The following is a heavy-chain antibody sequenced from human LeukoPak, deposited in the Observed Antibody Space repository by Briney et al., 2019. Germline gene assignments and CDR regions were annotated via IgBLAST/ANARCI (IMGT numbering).Heavy chain of an antibody. D-gene: IGHD5-12*01. Sequence: GGSLRLSCVASGFTFTRYWMNLVRQAPGKGLEWVANIKQDGSEKNYVDSVKGRFTISRDNAKNSLYLQMNSLRAEDTAIYYCVGGSGYWGQGTLVTVSS. CDR1: GFTFTRYW. J-gene: IGHJ4*02. V-gene: IGHV3-7*01. CDR3: VGGSGY. CDR2: IKQDGSEK.